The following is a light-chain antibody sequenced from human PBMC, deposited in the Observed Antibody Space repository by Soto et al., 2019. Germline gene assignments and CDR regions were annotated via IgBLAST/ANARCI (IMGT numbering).Light chain of an antibody. CDR3: CSYAGSSIYVV. CDR1: SSDVGSYNL. CDR2: EGS. J-gene: IGLJ2*01. Sequence: QSALTQPASVSGSPGQSITISCTGTSSDVGSYNLVSWYQQHPGKAPQLMIYEGSKRPSGVSNRFSGSKSGNTASLTISALQAEDEADYYCCSYAGSSIYVVFGGGTKLTVL. V-gene: IGLV2-23*01.